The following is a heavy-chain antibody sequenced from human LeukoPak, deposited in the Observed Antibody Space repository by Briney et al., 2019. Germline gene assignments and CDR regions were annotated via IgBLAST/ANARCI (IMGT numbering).Heavy chain of an antibody. CDR3: ARALRVGAAGSDAFDI. J-gene: IGHJ3*02. Sequence: VASVKVSCKASGYTFTSYGISWVRQAPGQGLEWMGWISAYNGNTNYAQKLQGRVTMTTDTSASTAYMELRSLRSDDTAVYYCARALRVGAAGSDAFDIWGQGTMVTVSS. V-gene: IGHV1-18*01. D-gene: IGHD1-26*01. CDR2: ISAYNGNT. CDR1: GYTFTSYG.